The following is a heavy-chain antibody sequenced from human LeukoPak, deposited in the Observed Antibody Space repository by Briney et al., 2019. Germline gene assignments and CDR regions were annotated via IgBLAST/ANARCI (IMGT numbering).Heavy chain of an antibody. Sequence: PSETLSLTCAVYGGSFSGYYWSWIRQPPGKGLEWIGKINHSGSTNYNPSLKSRVTISVDTSKNQFSLKLSSVTAADTAVYYCASRFWGSYRYRDKNWFDPWGQGTLVTVSS. J-gene: IGHJ5*02. CDR3: ASRFWGSYRYRDKNWFDP. CDR2: INHSGST. D-gene: IGHD3-16*02. CDR1: GGSFSGYY. V-gene: IGHV4-34*01.